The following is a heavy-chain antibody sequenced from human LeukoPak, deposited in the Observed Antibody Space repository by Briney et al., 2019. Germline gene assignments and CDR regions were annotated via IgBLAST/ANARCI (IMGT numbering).Heavy chain of an antibody. CDR1: GGSFSGYY. J-gene: IGHJ4*02. D-gene: IGHD4-17*01. CDR3: ARAFYGDFPFDY. Sequence: PSETLSLTCAVYGGSFSGYYWSWIRQPPGKGLEWIGEINHSGSTNYNPSLKSRVTISIDTSKNQFSLKLSSVTAADTAVYYCARAFYGDFPFDYWGQGTLVTVSS. CDR2: INHSGST. V-gene: IGHV4-34*01.